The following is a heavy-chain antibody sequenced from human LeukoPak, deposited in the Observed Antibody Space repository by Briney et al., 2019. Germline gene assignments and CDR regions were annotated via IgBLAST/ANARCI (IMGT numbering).Heavy chain of an antibody. Sequence: GGSLRLSCAASGFSFNNYGMHWVRQAPGRGGEGVAMIPYDGSAEKYADFVKGRFTISRDNSKNTLYLQMNSLRDEDTALYYCAKPLVSIGSHFDYWGQGTLVTVSS. V-gene: IGHV3-30*18. CDR3: AKPLVSIGSHFDY. CDR1: GFSFNNYG. CDR2: IPYDGSAE. J-gene: IGHJ4*02. D-gene: IGHD2-15*01.